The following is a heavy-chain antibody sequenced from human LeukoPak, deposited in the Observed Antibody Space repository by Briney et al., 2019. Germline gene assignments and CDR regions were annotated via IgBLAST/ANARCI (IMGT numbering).Heavy chain of an antibody. Sequence: ASVKVSCKASGYTFTGYYMHWVRQAPGQGLEWMGWINSNSGGTNYAQKFQGRVTMTRDTSISTAYMELSRLRSDDTAVYYCARDPPYCGGDCYADYWGQGTLVTVSS. J-gene: IGHJ4*02. CDR1: GYTFTGYY. D-gene: IGHD2-21*01. CDR3: ARDPPYCGGDCYADY. V-gene: IGHV1-2*02. CDR2: INSNSGGT.